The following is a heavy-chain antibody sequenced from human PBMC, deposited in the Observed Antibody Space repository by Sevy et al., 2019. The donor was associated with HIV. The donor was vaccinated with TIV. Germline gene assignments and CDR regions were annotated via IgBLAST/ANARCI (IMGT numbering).Heavy chain of an antibody. CDR1: GFTFSSYG. CDR2: ISYDGSNK. D-gene: IGHD6-6*01. V-gene: IGHV3-30*18. CDR3: ANGGRWMYSSSPYYYYYGMDV. J-gene: IGHJ6*02. Sequence: GGSLRLSCAASGFTFSSYGMHWVRQAPGKGLEWVAVISYDGSNKNYADSVKGRFTISRDNSKNTRYLQMNSLRAEETAVYYCANGGRWMYSSSPYYYYYGMDVWGQGTTVTVSS.